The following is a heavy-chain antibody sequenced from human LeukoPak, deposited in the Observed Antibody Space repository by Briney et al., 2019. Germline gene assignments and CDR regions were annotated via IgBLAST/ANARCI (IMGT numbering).Heavy chain of an antibody. J-gene: IGHJ3*02. Sequence: SETLSLTCAVYGGSFSGYYWSWIRRPPGKGLEWIGEINHSGSTNYSPSLKSRVTISVDTSKNQFSLKLSSVTAADTAVYYCARGKGRAFDIWGQGTMVTVSS. CDR1: GGSFSGYY. V-gene: IGHV4-34*01. CDR2: INHSGST. CDR3: ARGKGRAFDI.